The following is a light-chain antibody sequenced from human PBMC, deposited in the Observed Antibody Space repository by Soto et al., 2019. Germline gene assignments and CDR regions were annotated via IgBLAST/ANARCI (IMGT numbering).Light chain of an antibody. CDR1: SSDVGLYDY. J-gene: IGLJ1*01. V-gene: IGLV2-14*01. Sequence: QSVLTQPASVSGSPGQSITISCTGTSSDVGLYDYVSWYQQHPGKAPQLMIYAVSNRPSGVSNRFSASKSGNTASLFISGLQAEDEAYYYCSSYTSDSSYAFASGPKVAVL. CDR3: SSYTSDSSYA. CDR2: AVS.